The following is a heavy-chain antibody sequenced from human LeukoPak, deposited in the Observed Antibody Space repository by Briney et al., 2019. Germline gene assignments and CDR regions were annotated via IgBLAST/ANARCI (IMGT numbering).Heavy chain of an antibody. CDR1: GYTFTSYG. J-gene: IGHJ5*02. CDR2: MNPNSGNT. V-gene: IGHV1-8*01. Sequence: ASVNVSCKASGYTFTSYGINWVRQATGQGLEWMGWMNPNSGNTGYAQKFQGRVTMTRNTSISTAYMELSSLRSEDTAVYYCARGVDYYNWFDPWGQGTLVTVSS. CDR3: ARGVDYYNWFDP. D-gene: IGHD5-12*01.